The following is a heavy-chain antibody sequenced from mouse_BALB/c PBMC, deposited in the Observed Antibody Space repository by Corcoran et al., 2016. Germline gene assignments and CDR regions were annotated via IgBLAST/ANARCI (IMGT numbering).Heavy chain of an antibody. CDR1: GFNIKDTY. D-gene: IGHD4-1*01. Sequence: EVHLQQSGAVLVKPGASVKLSCTASGFNIKDTYMHWVKQRPEQGLVWIGRIDPANGNTKYDPKFQGKATITADTSSNTAYLQLSSLTAEDTAVYYCANWDWYFDVWGAGTTVTVSS. CDR2: IDPANGNT. CDR3: ANWDWYFDV. V-gene: IGHV14-3*02. J-gene: IGHJ1*01.